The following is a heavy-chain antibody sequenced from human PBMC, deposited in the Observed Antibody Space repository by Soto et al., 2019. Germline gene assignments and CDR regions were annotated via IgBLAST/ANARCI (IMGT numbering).Heavy chain of an antibody. CDR3: ARYRREAVAGYTLDN. CDR2: VYNSGST. J-gene: IGHJ4*02. CDR1: GGSISSNY. Sequence: SETLSLTCTVSGGSISSNYWTRIRQPPGKGLEWIGYVYNSGSTNYNPSLKSRVTISEDTSKSQFSLKVNSMTAADTAVYYCARYRREAVAGYTLDNWGQGILVTVSS. D-gene: IGHD6-13*01. V-gene: IGHV4-59*01.